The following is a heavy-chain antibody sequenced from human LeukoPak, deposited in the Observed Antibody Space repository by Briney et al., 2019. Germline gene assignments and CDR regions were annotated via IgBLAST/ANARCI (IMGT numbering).Heavy chain of an antibody. D-gene: IGHD6-6*01. CDR3: ARGNSSSRRFDY. Sequence: PSETLSLTCAVYGGSFSGYYWSWIRQPPGKGLEWIGEINHSGSTNYNPSLKSRVTISVDTSKNQFSLKLSSVTAADTAVYYCARGNSSSRRFDYWGQGTLVTVSS. J-gene: IGHJ4*02. V-gene: IGHV4-34*01. CDR1: GGSFSGYY. CDR2: INHSGST.